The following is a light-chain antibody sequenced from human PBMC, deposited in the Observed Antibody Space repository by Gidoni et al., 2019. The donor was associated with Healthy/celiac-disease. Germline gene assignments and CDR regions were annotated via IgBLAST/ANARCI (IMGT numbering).Light chain of an antibody. V-gene: IGKV1-39*01. CDR2: AAS. CDR1: QSISSY. CDR3: QQSYSTPQRT. J-gene: IGKJ1*01. Sequence: DIQMTQSPSSLSASVGDRVTITGRASQSISSYLNWYQQKPGKAPKLLIYAASSLQSVVPSRFSGSGSGTDFTLTISSLQPEDFATYYCQQSYSTPQRTFGQGTKVEIK.